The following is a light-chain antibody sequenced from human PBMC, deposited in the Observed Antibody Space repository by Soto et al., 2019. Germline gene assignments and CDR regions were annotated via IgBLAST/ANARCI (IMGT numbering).Light chain of an antibody. J-gene: IGKJ4*01. CDR2: GAS. CDR1: QGISSS. Sequence: DIQMTQSPSSVSASVGDRVTITCRASQGISSSLAWYQQAPGKAPKLLIYGASSLESGVPSRFSGSGSGTEFTLTINSLQPEDFATYFCQQADSFPFLTFGGGTNVEIK. V-gene: IGKV1-12*02. CDR3: QQADSFPFLT.